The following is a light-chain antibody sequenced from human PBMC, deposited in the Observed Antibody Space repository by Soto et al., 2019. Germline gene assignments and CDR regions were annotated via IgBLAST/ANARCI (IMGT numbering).Light chain of an antibody. Sequence: EIVIAQSPATLSVSPGGRATPSCRASQSVATNLAWYQQNPGQPPRLLIYGASTRATGIPARFSGSGSGTEFTLTISSLQSVDFAVYSCQQYNNWPWTFGQGTKVDIK. V-gene: IGKV3-15*01. CDR2: GAS. CDR1: QSVATN. CDR3: QQYNNWPWT. J-gene: IGKJ1*01.